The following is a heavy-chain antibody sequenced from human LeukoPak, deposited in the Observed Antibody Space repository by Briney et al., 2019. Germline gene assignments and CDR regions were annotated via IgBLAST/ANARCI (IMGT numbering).Heavy chain of an antibody. J-gene: IGHJ6*03. Sequence: PSETLSLTCTVSGYSISSGYYWGWIRQPPGKGLEWIGSIYHSGSTYYNPSLKSRVTISVDTSKNQFSLKLSSVTAADTAVYYCARYPMVVAATGALCYYMDVWGKGTTVTVSS. CDR1: GYSISSGYY. D-gene: IGHD2-15*01. CDR2: IYHSGST. V-gene: IGHV4-38-2*02. CDR3: ARYPMVVAATGALCYYMDV.